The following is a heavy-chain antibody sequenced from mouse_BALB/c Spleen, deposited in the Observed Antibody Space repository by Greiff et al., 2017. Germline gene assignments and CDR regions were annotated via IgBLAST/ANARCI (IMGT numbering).Heavy chain of an antibody. CDR2: IYPGDGST. D-gene: IGHD2-1*01. Sequence: SGPELVKPGALVKISCKASGYTFTSYDINWVKQRPGQGLEWIGWIYPGDGSTKYNEKFKGKATLTADKSSSTAYMQLSSLTSENSAVYFCAKAGYYGNYDRYFDVWGAGTTVTVSS. CDR3: AKAGYYGNYDRYFDV. CDR1: GYTFTSYD. J-gene: IGHJ1*01. V-gene: IGHV1S33*01.